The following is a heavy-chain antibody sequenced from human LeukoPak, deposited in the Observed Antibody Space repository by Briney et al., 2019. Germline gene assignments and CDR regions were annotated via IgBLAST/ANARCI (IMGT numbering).Heavy chain of an antibody. CDR1: GFTFSNAW. V-gene: IGHV3-15*01. CDR2: IKSKTDGGTT. J-gene: IGHJ4*02. Sequence: GGSLRLSCAASGFTFSNAWMSWVRQAPGKGLEWVGRIKSKTDGGTTDYAAPVKGRFTISRDDSKNTLYLQMNSLKTEDTAVYYCTTGDYDILTGYYNGYYFNYWGQGTLVTVSS. CDR3: TTGDYDILTGYYNGYYFNY. D-gene: IGHD3-9*01.